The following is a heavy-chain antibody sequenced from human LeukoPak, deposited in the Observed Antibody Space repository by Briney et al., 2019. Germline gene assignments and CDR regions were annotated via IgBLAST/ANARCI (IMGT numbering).Heavy chain of an antibody. CDR2: IYYSGST. CDR1: GGSISSSSYY. D-gene: IGHD6-13*01. J-gene: IGHJ4*02. CDR3: AKSGSIWPIDY. Sequence: SETLSLTCTVSGGSISSSSYYWAWIRQPPGKGLEWIGSIYYSGSTYYNPSLKSRVTISVDTSKNQFSLNLSSVTAADTAVYYCAKSGSIWPIDYWAREPWSPSPQ. V-gene: IGHV4-39*07.